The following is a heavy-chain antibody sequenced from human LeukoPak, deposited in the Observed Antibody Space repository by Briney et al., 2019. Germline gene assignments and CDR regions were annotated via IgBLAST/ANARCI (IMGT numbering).Heavy chain of an antibody. CDR3: ARDGPITFGGAAWFDP. CDR1: GYTFTGYY. D-gene: IGHD3-16*01. J-gene: IGHJ5*02. V-gene: IGHV1-2*02. CDR2: INPNSGGT. Sequence: ASVKVSCKASGYTFTGYYMHCVRQAPGQGLEWMGWINPNSGGTNYAQKFQGRVTMPRHTSISTAYMELSRLRSDDTAVYYCARDGPITFGGAAWFDPWGQGTLVTVSS.